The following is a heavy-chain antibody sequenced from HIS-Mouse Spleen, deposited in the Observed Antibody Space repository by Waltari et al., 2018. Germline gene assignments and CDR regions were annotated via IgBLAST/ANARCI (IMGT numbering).Heavy chain of an antibody. CDR2: IYYSGST. CDR3: ARSSGSGATHY. CDR1: GGSISSSSYY. D-gene: IGHD1-26*01. J-gene: IGHJ4*02. Sequence: QLQLQESGPGLVKPSETLSLTCTVSGGSISSSSYYWGWIRQPPGQGLEWIGSIYYSGSTYYNPSLKSRVTISVDTSKNQFSLKLSSVTAADTAVYYCARSSGSGATHYWGQGTLVTVSS. V-gene: IGHV4-39*07.